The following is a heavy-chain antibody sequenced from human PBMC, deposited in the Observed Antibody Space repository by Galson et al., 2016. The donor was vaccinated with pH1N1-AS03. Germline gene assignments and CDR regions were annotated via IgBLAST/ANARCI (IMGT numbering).Heavy chain of an antibody. V-gene: IGHV3-23*01. D-gene: IGHD2-15*01. CDR2: IRGSGNNT. J-gene: IGHJ4*02. CDR3: AKDKGLGGGSCYQY. Sequence: SLRLSCAASGFTFGSFAMSWVRQAPGKGLEWVSAIRGSGNNTYYGDSVKGRLTISRDNSKNMLYLQMNSLRAEDTSVYYCAKDKGLGGGSCYQYWGQGTLVTVSS. CDR1: GFTFGSFA.